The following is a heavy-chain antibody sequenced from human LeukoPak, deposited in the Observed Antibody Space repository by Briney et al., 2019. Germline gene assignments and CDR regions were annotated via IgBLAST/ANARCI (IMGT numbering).Heavy chain of an antibody. D-gene: IGHD4-23*01. CDR1: GFIFSSFN. V-gene: IGHV3-21*01. CDR2: ITGTGIYI. J-gene: IGHJ5*02. Sequence: MSGGSLRLSCAASGFIFSSFNMNWVRQAPGKGLEWVSSITGTGIYIYYADSVKGRFTISRDNAKNSLYLQMNSLRAEDTAVYYCARGVVMQVADWFDPWGQGTLVTVSS. CDR3: ARGVVMQVADWFDP.